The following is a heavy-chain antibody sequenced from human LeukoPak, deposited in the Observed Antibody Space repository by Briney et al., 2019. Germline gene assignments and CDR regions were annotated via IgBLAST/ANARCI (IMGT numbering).Heavy chain of an antibody. CDR2: ISSSGSTI. D-gene: IGHD7-27*01. Sequence: GGSLRLSCAASGFIFTSYSMNWVRQAPGKGLEWVSYISSSGSTIYYADSVKGRFTISRDNAKNSLYLQMNSLRAEDTAVYYCARDELGIGNYDYWGQGTLVTVSS. V-gene: IGHV3-48*04. CDR3: ARDELGIGNYDY. CDR1: GFIFTSYS. J-gene: IGHJ4*02.